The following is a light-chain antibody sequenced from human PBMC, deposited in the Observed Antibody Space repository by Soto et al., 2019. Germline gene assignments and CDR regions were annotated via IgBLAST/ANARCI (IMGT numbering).Light chain of an antibody. CDR2: EVV. CDR1: KNDIGVYDF. CDR3: KSYAGSNTYV. Sequence: ALTQPPSASGSPGQSVTISCTGTKNDIGVYDFVSWYQHHPGKAPRLIIYEVVQRPSGVPDRSSGSKSGNTASLTVSGLQAADEADYFCKSYAGSNTYVFGSGTKVTVL. V-gene: IGLV2-8*01. J-gene: IGLJ1*01.